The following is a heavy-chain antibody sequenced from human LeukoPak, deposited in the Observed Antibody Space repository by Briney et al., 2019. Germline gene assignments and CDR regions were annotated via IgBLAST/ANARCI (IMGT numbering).Heavy chain of an antibody. CDR3: AKDDSTLGQSVNHYFDY. V-gene: IGHV3-30*02. CDR2: IWYDGSNR. CDR1: GFTFSSYG. D-gene: IGHD3-16*01. Sequence: GGSLRLSCAASGFTFSSYGMHWVRQAPGKGLEWVAVIWYDGSNRYYADSVKGRFTISRDDSKNTLFLHMNSLRAEDTAVYFCAKDDSTLGQSVNHYFDYWGQGTLVTVSS. J-gene: IGHJ4*02.